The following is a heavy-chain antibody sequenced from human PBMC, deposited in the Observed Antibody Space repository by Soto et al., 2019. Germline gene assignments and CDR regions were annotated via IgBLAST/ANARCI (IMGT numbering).Heavy chain of an antibody. J-gene: IGHJ3*02. CDR2: ISAYNGNT. CDR1: GYTINSYG. V-gene: IGHV1-18*01. Sequence: ASVKVSCKASGYTINSYGISWVRQEHRQGLEWMGWISAYNGNTNYAQKLQGRVTMTTDTSTSTAYMELRSLRSDDTAVYYCARWRGVVLMVYADRHDAFDIWGQGTMVTVSS. D-gene: IGHD2-8*01. CDR3: ARWRGVVLMVYADRHDAFDI.